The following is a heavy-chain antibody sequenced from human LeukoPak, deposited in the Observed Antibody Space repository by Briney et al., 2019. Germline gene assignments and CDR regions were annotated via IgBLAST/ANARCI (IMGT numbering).Heavy chain of an antibody. CDR1: GGSIDSGRYY. V-gene: IGHV4-39*01. D-gene: IGHD4-23*01. CDR2: IHYSGGTFYSGST. Sequence: SETLSLTCTVSGGSIDSGRYYWGWIRQPPGKGLEWIVTIHYSGGTFYSGSTYYNPSLKSRLTISVDTSKNQFSLNLTSVTAADTALYYCTRNYGGNFDYWGQGTLVTVSS. CDR3: TRNYGGNFDY. J-gene: IGHJ4*02.